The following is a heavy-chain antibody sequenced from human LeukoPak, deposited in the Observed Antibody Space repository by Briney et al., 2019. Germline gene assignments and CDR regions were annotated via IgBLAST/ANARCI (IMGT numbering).Heavy chain of an antibody. V-gene: IGHV4-59*01. D-gene: IGHD1-26*01. J-gene: IGHJ3*02. CDR2: IYYSGST. Sequence: SETLSLTCTVPGGSISSYYWSWIRQPPGKGLEWIGYIYYSGSTNYNPSLKSRVTISVDTSKNQFSLKLSSVTAADTAVYYCARGYSDDAFDIWGQGTMVTVSS. CDR3: ARGYSDDAFDI. CDR1: GGSISSYY.